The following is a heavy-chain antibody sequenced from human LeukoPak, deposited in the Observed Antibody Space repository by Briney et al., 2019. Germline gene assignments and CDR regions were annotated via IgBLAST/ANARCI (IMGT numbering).Heavy chain of an antibody. J-gene: IGHJ4*02. CDR3: AKAWRYGDYGPFDY. CDR1: GFTFSSYA. V-gene: IGHV3-23*01. D-gene: IGHD4-17*01. CDR2: ISGSGGST. Sequence: GGSLRLSCAASGFTFSSYAMSWVRQAPGKGLEWVSAISGSGGSTYYADSVKGRFTISRDNSKNTLYLQMNNLRAEDTAVYYCAKAWRYGDYGPFDYWGQGTLVTVSS.